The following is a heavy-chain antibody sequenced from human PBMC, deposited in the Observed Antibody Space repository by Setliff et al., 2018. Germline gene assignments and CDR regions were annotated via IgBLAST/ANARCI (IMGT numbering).Heavy chain of an antibody. V-gene: IGHV1-69*13. CDR1: GYTFTSYA. D-gene: IGHD6-13*01. J-gene: IGHJ5*02. Sequence: SVKVSCKASGYTFTSYAISWVRQAPGQGLEWMGGIIPIFGTANYAQKFQGRVTITADESTSTAYMELSSLRSEDTAVYYCAREEQQLVWFDPWGQETLVTVSA. CDR2: IIPIFGTA. CDR3: AREEQQLVWFDP.